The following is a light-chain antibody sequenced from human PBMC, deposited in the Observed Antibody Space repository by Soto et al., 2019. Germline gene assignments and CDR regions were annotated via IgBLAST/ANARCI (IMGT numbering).Light chain of an antibody. CDR1: QSVRSNY. Sequence: EIVLTQSPDTLSLSPGERATLSCRASQSVRSNYFAWYQQKPGQAPRFLIYDASSRATGIPDRFSGSGSGTDFTLTISRLEPEDFAVYYCQQYGSTPLTFGGGTKVDIK. J-gene: IGKJ4*01. V-gene: IGKV3-20*01. CDR2: DAS. CDR3: QQYGSTPLT.